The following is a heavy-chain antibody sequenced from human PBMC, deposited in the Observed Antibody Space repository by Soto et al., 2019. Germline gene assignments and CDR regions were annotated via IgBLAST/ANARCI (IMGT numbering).Heavy chain of an antibody. V-gene: IGHV1-3*01. Sequence: QVQLVQSGAEVKKPGASVKVSCKASGYTFTSYAMHWVRQAPGQRLEWMGWINAGNGNTKYSQKFQGRVTITRDTSASTAYTELSSLRSEDTAVYYCARDSGGSYLDYFAYWGQGTLVTVSS. D-gene: IGHD2-15*01. CDR1: GYTFTSYA. CDR3: ARDSGGSYLDYFAY. CDR2: INAGNGNT. J-gene: IGHJ4*02.